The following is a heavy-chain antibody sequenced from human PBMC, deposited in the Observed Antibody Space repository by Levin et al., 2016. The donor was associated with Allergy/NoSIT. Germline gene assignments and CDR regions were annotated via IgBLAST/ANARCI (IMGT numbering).Heavy chain of an antibody. CDR3: AKGLDGSNLGSKFGMDV. Sequence: GESLKISCAASGFTFDDYAMHWVRQAPGKGLEWVSGISGSGISTYYADSVKGRFTISRDNSKNTLHLQMNSLRVEDTAAYYCAKGLDGSNLGSKFGMDVWGQGTTVTVSS. CDR2: ISGSGIST. D-gene: IGHD5-24*01. V-gene: IGHV3-23*01. J-gene: IGHJ6*02. CDR1: GFTFDDYA.